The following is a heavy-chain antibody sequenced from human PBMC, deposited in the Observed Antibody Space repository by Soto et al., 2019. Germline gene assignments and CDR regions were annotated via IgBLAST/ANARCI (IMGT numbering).Heavy chain of an antibody. CDR1: GGSFTSNNW. Sequence: LSLTCAVSGGSFTSNNWWTWVRQPPGQGLEWIGEIYRTGSTNYTPSPKSRVTISLDKSENQFSLKVTSLTAADTAVYYCASRDPGTSVDYWGQGTLVTVSS. V-gene: IGHV4-4*02. CDR3: ASRDPGTSVDY. CDR2: IYRTGST. D-gene: IGHD1-7*01. J-gene: IGHJ4*02.